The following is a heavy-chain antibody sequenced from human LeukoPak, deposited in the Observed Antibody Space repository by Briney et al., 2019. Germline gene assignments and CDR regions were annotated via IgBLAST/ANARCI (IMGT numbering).Heavy chain of an antibody. CDR3: ARWLTTVTTGMDV. Sequence: ASVKVSCKASGYTFTNFGISWVRQAPGQGLGWMGRISAYDATTTYAQKFQGRVTMTRDTSTSTVYMELSSLRSEDTAVYYCARWLTTVTTGMDVWGQGTTVTVSS. CDR2: ISAYDATT. J-gene: IGHJ6*02. D-gene: IGHD4-17*01. V-gene: IGHV1-18*01. CDR1: GYTFTNFG.